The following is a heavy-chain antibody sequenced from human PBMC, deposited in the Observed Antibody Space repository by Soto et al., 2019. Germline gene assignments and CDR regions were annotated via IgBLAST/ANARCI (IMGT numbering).Heavy chain of an antibody. Sequence: LEIMSLTCTVCGGSISSYYWSWIRQPPGKGLEWIGYIYYSGSTNYNPSLKSRVTISVDTSKNQLSLKLSSVTAADTAVYYCASSITYYDFWSGYYSLDYWGQGTLVTVSS. V-gene: IGHV4-59*01. CDR3: ASSITYYDFWSGYYSLDY. D-gene: IGHD3-3*01. CDR1: GGSISSYY. CDR2: IYYSGST. J-gene: IGHJ4*02.